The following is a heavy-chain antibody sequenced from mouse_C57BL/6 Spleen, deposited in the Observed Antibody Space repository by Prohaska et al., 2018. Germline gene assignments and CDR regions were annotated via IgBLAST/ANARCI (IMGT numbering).Heavy chain of an antibody. J-gene: IGHJ4*01. Sequence: HGKSLEWIGDINPNNGGTSYNQKFKGKATLTVDKSSSTAYMEPRSLTSEDSAVYYCARSKYYGSSYPYAMDYWGQGTSVTVSS. D-gene: IGHD1-1*01. V-gene: IGHV1-26*01. CDR2: INPNNGGT. CDR3: ARSKYYGSSYPYAMDY.